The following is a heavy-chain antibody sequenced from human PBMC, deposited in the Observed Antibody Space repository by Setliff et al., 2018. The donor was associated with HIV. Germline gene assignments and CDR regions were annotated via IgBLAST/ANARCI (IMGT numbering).Heavy chain of an antibody. V-gene: IGHV4-31*03. CDR3: ARLCIAAAGTRSIPWYFDL. J-gene: IGHJ2*01. Sequence: PSETLSLTCTVSGGSISSGGYYWSWIRQHPGKGLEWIGYIYYSGSTYYNPSLKSRVTISVDTSKNQFSLKLSSVTAADTAVYYCARLCIAAAGTRSIPWYFDLWGRGTLVTVS. D-gene: IGHD6-13*01. CDR2: IYYSGST. CDR1: GGSISSGGYY.